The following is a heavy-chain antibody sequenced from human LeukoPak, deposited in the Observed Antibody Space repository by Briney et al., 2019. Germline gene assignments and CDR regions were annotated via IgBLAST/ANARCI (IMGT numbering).Heavy chain of an antibody. CDR2: IHHSGST. CDR3: ARSRGWLQSHPLDY. D-gene: IGHD5-24*01. V-gene: IGHV4-34*01. CDR1: GGSFSGYY. Sequence: PSETLSLTCAVYGGSFSGYYWSWIRQPPGKGLEWIGEIHHSGSTKYKPSLKSRVTISVHPSNNQFSLKLSSVTAADTAVYYCARSRGWLQSHPLDYWGQGTLVAVSS. J-gene: IGHJ4*02.